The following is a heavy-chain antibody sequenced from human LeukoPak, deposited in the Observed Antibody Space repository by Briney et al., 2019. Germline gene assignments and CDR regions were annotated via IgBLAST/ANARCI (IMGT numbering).Heavy chain of an antibody. CDR3: AELSSGWFVY. V-gene: IGHV3-21*01. Sequence: GGSLRLSCAASGFTFSSYWMHLVRQAPGKGLEWVSSISSSGSYIYYADSVKGRFTISRDNAKNSLYLQMNSLRAEDTAVYYCAELSSGWFVYWGQGTLVTVSS. D-gene: IGHD6-19*01. J-gene: IGHJ4*02. CDR1: GFTFSSYW. CDR2: ISSSGSYI.